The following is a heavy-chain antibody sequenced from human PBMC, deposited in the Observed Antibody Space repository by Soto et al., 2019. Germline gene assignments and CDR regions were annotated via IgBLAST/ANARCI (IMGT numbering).Heavy chain of an antibody. J-gene: IGHJ4*02. D-gene: IGHD6-19*01. V-gene: IGHV4-59*01. CDR3: ARSSGWLDY. CDR2: IYYSGST. Sequence: QVQLQESGPGLVKPSETLSLTCTVSGGSISSYYWSWIRQPPGKGLEWIGYIYYSGSTNYNPSLKSRVTISVDTSKNQFSLKLSPVTAADTAVYFCARSSGWLDYWGQGTLVTVSS. CDR1: GGSISSYY.